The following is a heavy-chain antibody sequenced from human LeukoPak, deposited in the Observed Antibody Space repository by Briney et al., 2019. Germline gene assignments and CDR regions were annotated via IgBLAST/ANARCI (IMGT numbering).Heavy chain of an antibody. Sequence: GASVKVSCKASGYTFTSYYMHWVRQAPGQGLEWMGIINPSGGSTSYAQKFQGRVTMTRDTSTNQFSLKLTSVTAADTALYYCARELRYDNSDSGAFWGQGTVVTVSS. D-gene: IGHD3-22*01. CDR1: GYTFTSYY. J-gene: IGHJ3*01. CDR2: INPSGGST. V-gene: IGHV1-46*01. CDR3: ARELRYDNSDSGAF.